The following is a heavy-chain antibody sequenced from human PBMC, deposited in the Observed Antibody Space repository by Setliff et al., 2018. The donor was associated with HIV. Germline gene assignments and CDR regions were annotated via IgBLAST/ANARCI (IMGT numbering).Heavy chain of an antibody. D-gene: IGHD3-22*01. J-gene: IGHJ6*03. CDR3: ARGRNYDSSGYGDYYYYMDV. CDR2: INPNSGGT. V-gene: IGHV1-2*02. CDR1: GYTFSDYY. Sequence: GASVKVSCKASGYTFSDYYMHWVRQAPGQGLEWMGWINPNSGGTNYAQKFQGRVNMTRDTSISTAYMQLSSLRSDDTAVYCCARGRNYDSSGYGDYYYYMDVWGKGTTVTVSS.